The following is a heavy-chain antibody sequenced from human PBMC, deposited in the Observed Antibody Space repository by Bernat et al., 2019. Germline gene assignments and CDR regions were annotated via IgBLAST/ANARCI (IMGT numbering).Heavy chain of an antibody. CDR1: GFTFSSYG. V-gene: IGHV3-30*18. D-gene: IGHD5-24*01. Sequence: QVQLVESGGGVVQPGRSLRLSCAASGFTFSSYGMHWVRQAPGKGLEWVAVISYDGSNKYYADSVKGRFTISRDNSKNTLYLQMNSLRAEDTAVYYCVKWARGLRIGGFGHWGQGTLVTVSS. CDR2: ISYDGSNK. J-gene: IGHJ4*02. CDR3: VKWARGLRIGGFGH.